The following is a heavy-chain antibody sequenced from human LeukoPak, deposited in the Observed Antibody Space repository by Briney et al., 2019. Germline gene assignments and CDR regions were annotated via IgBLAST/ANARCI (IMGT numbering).Heavy chain of an antibody. CDR1: GFTFSSYR. J-gene: IGHJ4*02. CDR2: IKQDGSEK. D-gene: IGHD1-7*01. V-gene: IGHV3-7*01. CDR3: ARFELYYFDY. Sequence: VGSLRLSCAASGFTFSSYRMSWVRQAPGKGLEWVANIKQDGSEKYYVDSVKGRFTISRDNAKNSLYLQMNSLRAEDTAVYYCARFELYYFDYWGQGTLVTVSS.